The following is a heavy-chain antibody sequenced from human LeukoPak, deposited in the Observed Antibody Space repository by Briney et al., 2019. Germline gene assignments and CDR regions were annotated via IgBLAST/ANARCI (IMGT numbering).Heavy chain of an antibody. J-gene: IGHJ4*02. CDR3: ALAFSGYDRWFPEPPDQ. CDR1: GSAFGGYT. V-gene: IGHV1-69*13. CDR2: IITNLAST. D-gene: IGHD5-12*01. Sequence: SVKVSCKASGSAFGGYTITWVRQAPGQGLEWVGGIITNLASTNYAQKFQGRVTISADDSTSTAYMQLRSLTSEGTAFYYCALAFSGYDRWFPEPPDQWGQGTLVTVSS.